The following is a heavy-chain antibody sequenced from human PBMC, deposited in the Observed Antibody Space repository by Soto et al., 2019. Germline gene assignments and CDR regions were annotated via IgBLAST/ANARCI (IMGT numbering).Heavy chain of an antibody. CDR3: ARGTYYDFWSGYYILDY. CDR2: IIHIFGTA. Sequence: QVQLVQSGAEVKKPGSSVKVSCKASGGTFSSYAISWVRQAPGQGLEWVGGIIHIFGTANYAQKFQGRVTITADESTSTAYMELSSLRSEDTAVYYCARGTYYDFWSGYYILDYWGQGTLVTVSS. D-gene: IGHD3-3*01. J-gene: IGHJ4*02. CDR1: GGTFSSYA. V-gene: IGHV1-69*01.